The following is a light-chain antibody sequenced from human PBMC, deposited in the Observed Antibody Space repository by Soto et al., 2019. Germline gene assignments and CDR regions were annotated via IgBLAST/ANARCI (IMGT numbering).Light chain of an antibody. CDR1: QTVRNNY. Sequence: EFVLTQSPGTLSLSPGERSTLSCRASQTVRNNYLAWYQQKPGQAPRLLIYGASNRATGIPDRFSGSGSGTDFTLTISRLEPEDFAVYYCQQYSSSPLTFGGGTTVDIK. J-gene: IGKJ4*01. CDR3: QQYSSSPLT. CDR2: GAS. V-gene: IGKV3-20*01.